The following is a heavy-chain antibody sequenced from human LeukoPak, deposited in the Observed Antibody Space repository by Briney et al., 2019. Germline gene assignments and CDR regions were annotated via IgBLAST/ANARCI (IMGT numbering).Heavy chain of an antibody. CDR3: AKDRHKEGSGSTLNWFDP. CDR2: ISGSASSI. V-gene: IGHV3-23*01. J-gene: IGHJ5*02. CDR1: GFPFSSYA. Sequence: GGSLRLSCTASGFPFSSYAMNWVRQAPGEGLEWVSSISGSASSIYYADSVKGRFTISRDNSKNTLYLQMNSLRAEDTAVYYCAKDRHKEGSGSTLNWFDPWGRGTLVTVFS. D-gene: IGHD3-22*01.